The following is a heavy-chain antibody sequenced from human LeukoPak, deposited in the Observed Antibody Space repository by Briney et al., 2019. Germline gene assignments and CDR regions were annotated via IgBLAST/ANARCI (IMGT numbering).Heavy chain of an antibody. Sequence: SGGSLRLSCAASGFTFSNAWMSWVRQAPGKGLEWVGRIKSKTDGGTTDYAAPVKGRFTISRDDSKNTLYLQMNSLKTEDTAVYYCTTDWPWGSSWRNWGQGTLVTVSS. CDR1: GFTFSNAW. CDR2: IKSKTDGGTT. CDR3: TTDWPWGSSWRN. V-gene: IGHV3-15*01. J-gene: IGHJ4*02. D-gene: IGHD6-13*01.